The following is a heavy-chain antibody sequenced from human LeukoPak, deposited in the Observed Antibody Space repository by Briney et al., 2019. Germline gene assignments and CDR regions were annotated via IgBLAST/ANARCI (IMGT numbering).Heavy chain of an antibody. D-gene: IGHD6-13*01. V-gene: IGHV4-61*01. J-gene: IGHJ6*02. CDR1: GGSDSSGSYY. CDR3: ARDIRWSSSWYYYGMDV. CDR2: IYYSGST. Sequence: SETLSLTCTVSGGSDSSGSYYWSWIRQPPGKGLEWIGYIYYSGSTNYNPSLKSRVTISVDTSKNQFSLKLSSVTAADTAVYYCARDIRWSSSWYYYGMDVWGQGTTATVSS.